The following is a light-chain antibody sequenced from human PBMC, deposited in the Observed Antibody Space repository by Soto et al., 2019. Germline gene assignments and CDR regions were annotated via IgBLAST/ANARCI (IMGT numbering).Light chain of an antibody. J-gene: IGLJ2*01. CDR3: QSYDSSLSGVV. Sequence: QLVLTQPPSVSGAPGQRVTISCTGSSSNIGAGYDVHWYQQLPGTAPKFLIYGNSNRPSGVPDRFSGSKSGTSASLAITGLQAEDEADSYCQSYDSSLSGVVFGGGTKLTVL. CDR2: GNS. CDR1: SSNIGAGYD. V-gene: IGLV1-40*01.